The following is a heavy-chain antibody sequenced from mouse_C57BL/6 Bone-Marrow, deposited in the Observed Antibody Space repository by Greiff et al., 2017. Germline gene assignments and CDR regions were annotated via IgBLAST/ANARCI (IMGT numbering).Heavy chain of an antibody. V-gene: IGHV1-82*01. CDR3: ARGGDYYGSSSYYYAMDY. CDR1: GYAFSSSW. Sequence: QVQLKESGPELVKPGASVKISCKASGYAFSSSWMNWVKQRPGKGLEWIGRIYPGDGDTNYNGKFKGKATLTADKSSSTAYMQLSSLTSEDSAVYFCARGGDYYGSSSYYYAMDYWGQGTSVTVSS. CDR2: IYPGDGDT. D-gene: IGHD1-1*01. J-gene: IGHJ4*01.